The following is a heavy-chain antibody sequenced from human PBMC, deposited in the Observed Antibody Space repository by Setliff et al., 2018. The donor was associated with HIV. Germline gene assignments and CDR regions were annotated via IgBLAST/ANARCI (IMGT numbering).Heavy chain of an antibody. V-gene: IGHV4-4*07. D-gene: IGHD2-15*01. CDR3: ARVFPPIRGAPFGTPPGAFDV. CDR2: IYPTGST. Sequence: KPSETLSLTCSVSGGSLSPYYWTWIRQPAGKGLEWLGRIYPTGSTIHNPSLRSRVTMSVDTSKNQFSLNLSSVTAADTAMYYCARVFPPIRGAPFGTPPGAFDVWGQGTMVTVS. CDR1: GGSLSPYY. J-gene: IGHJ3*01.